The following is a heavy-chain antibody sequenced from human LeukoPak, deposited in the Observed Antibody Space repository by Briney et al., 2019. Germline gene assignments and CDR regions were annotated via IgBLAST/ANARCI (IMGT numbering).Heavy chain of an antibody. D-gene: IGHD3-10*01. CDR1: GFTFSSYE. CDR2: ISSSGSTI. J-gene: IGHJ6*03. V-gene: IGHV3-48*03. Sequence: EGSLRLSCAASGFTFSSYEMNWVRQAPGKGLEWVSYISSSGSTIYYADSVKGRFTISRDNAKNSLYLQMNSLRAEDTAVYYCARSRFNYYGSGSDMDVWGKGTTVTISS. CDR3: ARSRFNYYGSGSDMDV.